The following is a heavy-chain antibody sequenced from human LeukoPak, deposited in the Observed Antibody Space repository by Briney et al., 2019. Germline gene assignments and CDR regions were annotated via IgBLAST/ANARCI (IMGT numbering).Heavy chain of an antibody. J-gene: IGHJ4*02. CDR3: KRVLGYSSGYYQFDY. CDR1: GFTFSSYW. D-gene: IGHD3-22*01. Sequence: PGGSLRLSCAASGFTFSSYWLHWVRQARGKGLVWVSRIHRDGSSKSYADSVRGRFTISRDNAKKTLNLQMNRQRAEETAGYYCKRVLGYSSGYYQFDYWGQGSMVTVSS. CDR2: IHRDGSSK. V-gene: IGHV3-74*01.